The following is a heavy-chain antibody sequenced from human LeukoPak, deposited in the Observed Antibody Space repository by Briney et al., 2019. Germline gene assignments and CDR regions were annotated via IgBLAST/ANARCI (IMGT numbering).Heavy chain of an antibody. D-gene: IGHD2-8*01. CDR2: IYYSGTT. J-gene: IGHJ4*02. Sequence: SETLSLTCTVSGGSIRTSGNYWSWIRHHPGKGLEWMGCIYYSGTTYDSPSLNSRLTVSVDTSKNQFFLDLTSVTAADTAVYYCARLVYGNGWQIDYWGRGTLVTVSS. V-gene: IGHV4-31*03. CDR1: GGSIRTSGNY. CDR3: ARLVYGNGWQIDY.